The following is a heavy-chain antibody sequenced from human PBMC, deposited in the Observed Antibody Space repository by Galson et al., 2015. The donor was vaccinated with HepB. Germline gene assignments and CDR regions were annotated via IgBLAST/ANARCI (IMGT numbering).Heavy chain of an antibody. CDR1: GSTFGSYA. CDR3: AKGADYGGNSARFDY. J-gene: IGHJ4*02. V-gene: IGHV3-23*01. D-gene: IGHD4-23*01. Sequence: SLRLSCAASGSTFGSYAMNWVRQAPGKGLEWVSGISGSGGSTDYADSMEGRFTISRDNSKNTLYLQMNSLRAEDSALYYCAKGADYGGNSARFDYWGQGTLVTVFS. CDR2: ISGSGGST.